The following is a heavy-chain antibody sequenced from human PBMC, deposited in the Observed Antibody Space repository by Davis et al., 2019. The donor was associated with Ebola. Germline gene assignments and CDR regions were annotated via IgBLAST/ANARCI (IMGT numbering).Heavy chain of an antibody. CDR3: ARHRRGYSSSCDY. J-gene: IGHJ4*02. D-gene: IGHD6-6*01. CDR1: GYSFTSYW. V-gene: IGHV5-10-1*01. CDR2: IDPSDSYT. Sequence: GESLKISCKGSGYSFTSYWISWVRQMPGKGLEWRGRIDPSDSYTNYSPSFQGHVTISADKSISTAYLQWSSLKASDTAMYYCARHRRGYSSSCDYWGQGTLVTVSS.